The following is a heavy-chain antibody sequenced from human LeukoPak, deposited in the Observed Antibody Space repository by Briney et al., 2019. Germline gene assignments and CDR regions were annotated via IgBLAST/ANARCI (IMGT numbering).Heavy chain of an antibody. CDR1: GYTFTGYY. Sequence: ASVKVSCTASGYTFTGYYMHWGRQAPPQGLEWMGRINPNSGGTNYAQKFQGRVTMTRDTSISTAYMELSRLRSDDTAVYYCARGDDDILTGYYTSRDYWGQGTLVTVSS. V-gene: IGHV1-2*06. J-gene: IGHJ4*02. CDR3: ARGDDDILTGYYTSRDY. CDR2: INPNSGGT. D-gene: IGHD3-9*01.